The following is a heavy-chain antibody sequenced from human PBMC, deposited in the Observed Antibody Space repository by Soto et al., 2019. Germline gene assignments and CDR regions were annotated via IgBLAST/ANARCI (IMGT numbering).Heavy chain of an antibody. J-gene: IGHJ4*02. V-gene: IGHV4-39*01. D-gene: IGHD5-12*01. CDR1: GGSISNTIYY. Sequence: QLQLQESGPGLVMPSETLSLTCTVSGGSISNTIYYWGWIRQPPGKGLEWIGTVYYNGRTYYNPSLKSRVTISVDTSKNQFSLKLSSVTAADTAVYYCARVPQREYGYPDYWGQGTLVTVSS. CDR2: VYYNGRT. CDR3: ARVPQREYGYPDY.